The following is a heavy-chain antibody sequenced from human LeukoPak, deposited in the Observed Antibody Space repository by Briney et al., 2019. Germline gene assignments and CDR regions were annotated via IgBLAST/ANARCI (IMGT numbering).Heavy chain of an antibody. CDR3: ATSLRTGGIFDY. CDR2: ISSSGSYI. J-gene: IGHJ4*02. D-gene: IGHD2-15*01. Sequence: KSGGSLRLSCAASRFTFSNYNMNWVRQAPGKGLEWVSSISSSGSYIYYADSMKGRFTISRDNAKNSLFLQMNSLRAEDTAVYYCATSLRTGGIFDYWGQGTLVTVSS. V-gene: IGHV3-21*01. CDR1: RFTFSNYN.